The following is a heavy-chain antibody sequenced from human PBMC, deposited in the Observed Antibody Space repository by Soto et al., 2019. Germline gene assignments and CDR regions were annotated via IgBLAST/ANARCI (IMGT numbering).Heavy chain of an antibody. V-gene: IGHV2-5*01. Sequence: SGPTLVKPTQTLTLTCTFSGFSLSTSGVGVGWIRQPPGKALEWLALIYWNDDKRYSPSLKSRLTITKDPSKNQVVLTMTNLDPVDTATYYCAHSGVGTMVRGVITEYYYGMDVWGQGTTVTVSS. CDR1: GFSLSTSGVG. J-gene: IGHJ6*02. CDR3: AHSGVGTMVRGVITEYYYGMDV. CDR2: IYWNDDK. D-gene: IGHD3-10*01.